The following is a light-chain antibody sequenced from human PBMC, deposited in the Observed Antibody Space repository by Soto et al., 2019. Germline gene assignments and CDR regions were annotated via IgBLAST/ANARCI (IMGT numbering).Light chain of an antibody. J-gene: IGKJ1*01. CDR2: GAS. V-gene: IGKV3-20*01. CDR3: QQYVKA. CDR1: QSVSSSY. Sequence: EFVLTQSPGTLSLSPGERATLSCRASQSVSSSYLAWYQQKPGQAPRLLIYGASSRATGIPDRFSGSGSGTDFTLTISILEPENLAVYYCQQYVKAFGQGTKV.